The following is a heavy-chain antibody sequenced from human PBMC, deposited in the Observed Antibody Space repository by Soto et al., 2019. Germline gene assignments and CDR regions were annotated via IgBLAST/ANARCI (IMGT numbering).Heavy chain of an antibody. CDR1: GFTFSSYS. V-gene: IGHV3-48*01. D-gene: IGHD2-15*01. J-gene: IGHJ4*02. CDR2: ISSSSSTI. Sequence: EVQLVESGGGLVQPGGSLRLSCAASGFTFSSYSMNWVRQAPGKGLEWVSYISSSSSTIYYADSVKGRFTISRDNAKNSLYLQMNSLRAEETAVYYCARVYSLCDYWGQGTLVTVSS. CDR3: ARVYSLCDY.